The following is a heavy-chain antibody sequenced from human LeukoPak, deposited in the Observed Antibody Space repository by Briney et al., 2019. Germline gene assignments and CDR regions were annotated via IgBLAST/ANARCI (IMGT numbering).Heavy chain of an antibody. J-gene: IGHJ4*02. V-gene: IGHV3-53*01. CDR1: GFTVSSNY. CDR2: IYSGGST. Sequence: GGSLRLSCAASGFTVSSNYMSWVRQAPGKGLEWVSVIYSGGSTYYADSVKGRFTISRDNPKNTLYLQMNSLRAEDTAVYYCARGSIAVAERSFDYWGQGTLVTVSS. CDR3: ARGSIAVAERSFDY. D-gene: IGHD6-19*01.